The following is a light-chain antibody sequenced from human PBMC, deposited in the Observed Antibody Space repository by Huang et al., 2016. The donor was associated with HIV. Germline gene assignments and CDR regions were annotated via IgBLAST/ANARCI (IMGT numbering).Light chain of an antibody. CDR1: QRISTW. Sequence: DIQVTQPPSTLSAFVGDRVNITCRTSQRISTWLAWYQQRPGKAPNLLISKASNLETWVPSRFSGNGSGTEFTLTINGLQPDDLATYYCQHQWTFGQGTKVEIK. CDR2: KAS. V-gene: IGKV1-5*03. J-gene: IGKJ1*01. CDR3: QHQWT.